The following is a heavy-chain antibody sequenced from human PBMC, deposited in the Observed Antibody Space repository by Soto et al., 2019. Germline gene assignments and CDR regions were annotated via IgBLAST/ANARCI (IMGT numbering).Heavy chain of an antibody. CDR2: ISYDGSNK. V-gene: IGHV3-30*18. Sequence: SGFTFSSYGMHWVRQAPGKGLEWVAVISYDGSNKYYADSVKGRFTISRDNSKNTLYLQMNSLRAEDTAVYYCAKDLCSGGSCYSSWFDPWGQGTLVTVSS. J-gene: IGHJ5*02. D-gene: IGHD2-15*01. CDR1: GFTFSSYG. CDR3: AKDLCSGGSCYSSWFDP.